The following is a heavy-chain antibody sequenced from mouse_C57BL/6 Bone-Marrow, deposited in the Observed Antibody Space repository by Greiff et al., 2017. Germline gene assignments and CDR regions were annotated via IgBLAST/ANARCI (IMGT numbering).Heavy chain of an antibody. CDR1: GFNIKDDY. D-gene: IGHD1-1*01. Sequence: EVKLQESGAELVRPGASVKLSCTASGFNIKDDYMHWVKQRPEQGLEWIGWIDPENGDTEYASKFQGKATITADTSSNTAYLQLSSLTSEDTAVYYCTTGLVAHYFDYWGQGTTLTVSS. J-gene: IGHJ2*01. V-gene: IGHV14-4*01. CDR2: IDPENGDT. CDR3: TTGLVAHYFDY.